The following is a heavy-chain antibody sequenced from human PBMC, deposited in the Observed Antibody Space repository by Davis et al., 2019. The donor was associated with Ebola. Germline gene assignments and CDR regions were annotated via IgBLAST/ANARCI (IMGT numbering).Heavy chain of an antibody. J-gene: IGHJ4*02. CDR2: ITYSGST. D-gene: IGHD3-3*01. CDR3: ARGRDCWSGYTLGMSY. Sequence: SETLSLTCTVSGGSISSSSYYWVWIRQPPGKGLERLASITYSGSTYYNPSLKSRVTISVDTSKNQFTLKLSSVTAADTAVYYCARGRDCWSGYTLGMSYWGQGTLVTVSS. V-gene: IGHV4-39*06. CDR1: GGSISSSSYY.